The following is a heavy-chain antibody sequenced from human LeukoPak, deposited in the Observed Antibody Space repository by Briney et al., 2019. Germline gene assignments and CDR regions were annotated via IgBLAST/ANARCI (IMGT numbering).Heavy chain of an antibody. Sequence: GASVKVSCKASGYTFTSYAMHWVRQAPGQSLEWMGWINAGNGNTKYSQKFQGRVTITRDTSASTAYMELSSLRSEDTAVYYCARGLWLDAFDIWGQGTMVTVSS. J-gene: IGHJ3*02. D-gene: IGHD2-21*01. CDR1: GYTFTSYA. CDR2: INAGNGNT. CDR3: ARGLWLDAFDI. V-gene: IGHV1-3*01.